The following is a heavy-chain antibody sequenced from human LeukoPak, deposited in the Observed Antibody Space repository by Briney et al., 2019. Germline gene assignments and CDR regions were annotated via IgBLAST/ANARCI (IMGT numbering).Heavy chain of an antibody. CDR2: IRYDGSNK. D-gene: IGHD4-17*01. Sequence: GGSLRLSCAASGFTFSSYGMHWVRQAPGKGLEWVAFIRYDGSNKYYADSVKGRFTISRDNSKNTLYLQMNSLRAEDTAVYYCAKDIAPGGFLVTVSNWGQGTLVTVSS. CDR1: GFTFSSYG. CDR3: AKDIAPGGFLVTVSN. V-gene: IGHV3-30*02. J-gene: IGHJ4*02.